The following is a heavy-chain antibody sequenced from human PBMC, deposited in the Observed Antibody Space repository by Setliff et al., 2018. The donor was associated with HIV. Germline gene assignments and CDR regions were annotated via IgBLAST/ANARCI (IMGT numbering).Heavy chain of an antibody. D-gene: IGHD4-17*01. CDR1: GDSISSGSFH. Sequence: PSETLSLTCSVSGDSISSGSFHWTWIRQSAGKGLEWIGHIYTNGYTNYNPSLKSRVTISVDTSKNQFSLRLDSVTATDTALYFCARALTTINEDGFHIWGQGTVVTVSS. J-gene: IGHJ3*02. CDR3: ARALTTINEDGFHI. CDR2: IYTNGYT. V-gene: IGHV4-61*09.